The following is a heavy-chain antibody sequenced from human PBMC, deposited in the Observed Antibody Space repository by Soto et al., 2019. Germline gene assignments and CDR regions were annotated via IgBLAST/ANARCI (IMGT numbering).Heavy chain of an antibody. CDR3: ARLEQQQLAEEYFDY. CDR2: IYYSGST. D-gene: IGHD6-13*01. V-gene: IGHV4-39*01. J-gene: IGHJ4*02. Sequence: SETLSLTCTVSGGSISSSSYYWGWIRQPPGKGLEWIGSIYYSGSTYYNPSLKSRVTISVDTSKNQFSLKLSSVTAADTAVYYCARLEQQQLAEEYFDYWGQGTLVTVSS. CDR1: GGSISSSSYY.